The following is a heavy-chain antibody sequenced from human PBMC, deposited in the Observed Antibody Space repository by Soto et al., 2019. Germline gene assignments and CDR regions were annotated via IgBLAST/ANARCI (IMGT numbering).Heavy chain of an antibody. V-gene: IGHV4-31*03. CDR3: ARCYSSSWYNWFDP. D-gene: IGHD6-13*01. CDR1: GGSISSGGYY. J-gene: IGHJ5*02. Sequence: SETLSLTCTVSGGSISSGGYYWSWIRQHPGKGLEWIGYIYYSGSTYYNPSPKSRVTISVDTSKNQFSLKLSSVTAADTAVYYCARCYSSSWYNWFDPWGQGTLVTVSS. CDR2: IYYSGST.